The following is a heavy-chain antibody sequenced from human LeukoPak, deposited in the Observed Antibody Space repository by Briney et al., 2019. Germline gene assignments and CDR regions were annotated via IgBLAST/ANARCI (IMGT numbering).Heavy chain of an antibody. CDR3: ARVGCSSTSCYAYYYYGMDV. J-gene: IGHJ6*02. CDR2: ISAYNGNT. Sequence: ASVKVSCKASGCTFTSYGISWVRQAPGQGLEWMGWISAYNGNTNYAQKLQGRVTMTTDTSTSTAYMELRSLRSDDTAVYYCARVGCSSTSCYAYYYYGMDVWGQGTTVTVSS. D-gene: IGHD2-2*01. CDR1: GCTFTSYG. V-gene: IGHV1-18*01.